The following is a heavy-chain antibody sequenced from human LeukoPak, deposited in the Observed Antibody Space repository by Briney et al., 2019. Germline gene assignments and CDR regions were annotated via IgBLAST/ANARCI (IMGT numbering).Heavy chain of an antibody. CDR2: IIPILGIA. CDR1: GGTFSSYA. Sequence: AAVKVSCKASGGTFSSYAISWVRQAPGQGLEWMGRIIPILGIANYAQKFQGRVTITADKSTSTAYMELSSLRSEDTAVYYCARSGSERSVDYWGQGTLVTVSS. CDR3: ARSGSERSVDY. V-gene: IGHV1-69*04. J-gene: IGHJ4*02. D-gene: IGHD1-26*01.